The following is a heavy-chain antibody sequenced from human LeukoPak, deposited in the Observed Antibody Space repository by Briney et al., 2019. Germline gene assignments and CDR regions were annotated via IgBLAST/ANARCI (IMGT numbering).Heavy chain of an antibody. CDR2: IWYDGSNK. J-gene: IGHJ4*02. CDR1: GFTFSSYG. CDR3: AKFLVVEMATIGLDY. V-gene: IGHV3-33*06. D-gene: IGHD5-24*01. Sequence: GGSLRLSCAASGFTFSSYGMHWVRQAPGKGLEWVAVIWYDGSNKYYADSVKGRFTISRDNSKNTLYLQMNSLRAEDTAVYYCAKFLVVEMATIGLDYWGQGTLVTVSS.